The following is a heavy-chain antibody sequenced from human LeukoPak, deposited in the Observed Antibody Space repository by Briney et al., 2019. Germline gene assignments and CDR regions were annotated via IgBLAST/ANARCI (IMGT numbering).Heavy chain of an antibody. CDR3: TKVMEQQLVPTDY. CDR1: GFTFSTYG. J-gene: IGHJ4*02. CDR2: IRYDGSNE. V-gene: IGHV3-30*02. D-gene: IGHD6-6*01. Sequence: PGGSLRLSCAASGFTFSTYGMHWVRQAPGKGLEWVAFIRYDGSNENYTDSVKGRFTISRDNSKNTVYLQMNSLRTEDTAIYYCTKVMEQQLVPTDYWGQGTLVTVSS.